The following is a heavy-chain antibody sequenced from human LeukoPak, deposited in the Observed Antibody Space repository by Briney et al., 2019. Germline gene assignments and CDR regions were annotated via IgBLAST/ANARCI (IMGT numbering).Heavy chain of an antibody. V-gene: IGHV4-34*01. CDR2: SNHCGST. J-gene: IGHJ6*04. D-gene: IGHD5-12*01. CDR3: ARGPTRGYGYYYYGIDV. CDR1: GGSFSGYY. Sequence: SETLSLTCAVYGGSFSGYYLSWIRHPPGTGLEWIGESNHCGSTNYNPSLKRRVPISVDTSKNQFSPKQSSVTAADTAVYYCARGPTRGYGYYYYGIDVWGKGTTVTVST.